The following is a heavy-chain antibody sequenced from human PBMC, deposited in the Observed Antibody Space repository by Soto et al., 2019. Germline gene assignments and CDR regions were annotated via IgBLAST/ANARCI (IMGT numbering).Heavy chain of an antibody. J-gene: IGHJ4*02. CDR2: IYSDGGT. Sequence: EVQLVQSGGGLVQPGGPLGLSCAASGFTVSTNYLSWVRQAPGKGLQGVSLIYSDGGTDYAESVKGRFTISRDNSKNTLYLQMNSLKAEDTAIYYCATRMTTAPYWGQGTLVTVSS. V-gene: IGHV3-66*01. D-gene: IGHD1-1*01. CDR3: ATRMTTAPY. CDR1: GFTVSTNY.